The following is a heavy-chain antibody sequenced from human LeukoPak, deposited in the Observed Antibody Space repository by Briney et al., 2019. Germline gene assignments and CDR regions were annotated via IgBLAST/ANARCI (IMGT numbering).Heavy chain of an antibody. CDR2: IYYNGNT. Sequence: SETLSLTCTVPGGSISSGSYYWGWIRQPPGKGLEWIGAIYYNGNTYYNPSLKSRVSISADTSKNQFSLILRSVTVADTAVYYCARRGDYWGQGILVTVSS. CDR1: GGSISSGSYY. D-gene: IGHD3-10*01. CDR3: ARRGDY. J-gene: IGHJ4*02. V-gene: IGHV4-39*01.